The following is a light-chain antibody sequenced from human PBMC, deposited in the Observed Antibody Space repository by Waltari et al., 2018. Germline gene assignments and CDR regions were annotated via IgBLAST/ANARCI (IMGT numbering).Light chain of an antibody. Sequence: SSELTQDPAVSVALGQTVRITCQGDSLRIFSAILYQQKPGQAPILVIYNYNNRPSGIPDRFSGSSSGNTASLTITATQAEDEADYYCHSRDTSDNHLFGGGTKLTVL. J-gene: IGLJ2*01. CDR1: SLRIFS. CDR2: NYN. CDR3: HSRDTSDNHL. V-gene: IGLV3-19*01.